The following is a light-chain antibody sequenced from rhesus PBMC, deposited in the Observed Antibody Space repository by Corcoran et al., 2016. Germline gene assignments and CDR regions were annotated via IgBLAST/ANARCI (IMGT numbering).Light chain of an antibody. J-gene: IGKJ2*01. CDR3: LQSSIWPYS. CDR2: GVS. Sequence: EIVMTQSPATLALSPGERATLSCRGSQSVSSYLAWYQQKPGPVPRLLIYGVSSRATGIPDRFSGSGSGTEFTLTISSLEPEDVGIYFCLQSSIWPYSFGQGTKVQIK. CDR1: QSVSSY. V-gene: IGKV3-24*04.